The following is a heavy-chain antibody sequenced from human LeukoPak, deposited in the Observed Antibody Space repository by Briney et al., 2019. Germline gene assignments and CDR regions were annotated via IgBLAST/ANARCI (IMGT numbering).Heavy chain of an antibody. J-gene: IGHJ4*02. V-gene: IGHV1-2*02. CDR1: GYTLTELS. CDR2: INPNSGGT. Sequence: GASVKVSCKVSGYTLTELSMHWVRQAPGQGLEWMGWINPNSGGTKYAQKFQGRVTMTRDTSISTAYMELSSLRSDDRAVYYCARGNMEWLPFDSWGQGTLVAVSS. CDR3: ARGNMEWLPFDS. D-gene: IGHD5-12*01.